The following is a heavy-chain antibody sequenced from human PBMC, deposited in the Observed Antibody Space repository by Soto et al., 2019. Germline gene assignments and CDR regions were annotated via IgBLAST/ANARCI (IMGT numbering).Heavy chain of an antibody. D-gene: IGHD2-8*02. CDR2: INHSGST. Sequence: QVQLQQWGAGLLKPSETLSLTCAVYGGSFSGYYWTWIRQPPGTGLEWIGEINHSGSTNYNPSLNSRVPTSVDTSKNQFSLKLTSVTAADTAVYYCARDKITGLFDYWGQGTLVTVSS. CDR1: GGSFSGYY. V-gene: IGHV4-34*01. CDR3: ARDKITGLFDY. J-gene: IGHJ4*02.